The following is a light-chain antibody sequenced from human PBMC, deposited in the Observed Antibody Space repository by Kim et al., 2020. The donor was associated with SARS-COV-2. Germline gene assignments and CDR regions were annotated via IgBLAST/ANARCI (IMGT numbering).Light chain of an antibody. CDR2: YDS. CDR3: QVWDSSSDHRV. J-gene: IGLJ3*02. Sequence: PGKTARITWGGNNIGSKSVHWYQQKPGRAPVLVIYYDSDRPSGIPERFSGSNSGNTATLTISRVEAGDEADYYCQVWDSSSDHRVFGGGTQLTVL. CDR1: NIGSKS. V-gene: IGLV3-21*04.